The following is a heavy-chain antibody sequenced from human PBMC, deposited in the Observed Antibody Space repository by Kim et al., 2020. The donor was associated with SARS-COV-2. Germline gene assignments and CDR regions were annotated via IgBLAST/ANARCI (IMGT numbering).Heavy chain of an antibody. J-gene: IGHJ5*02. V-gene: IGHV1-8*01. CDR3: ARDQPLTDTIFGVVIISSGLNWFDP. CDR1: GYTFTSYD. Sequence: ASVKVSCKASGYTFTSYDINWVRQATGQGLEWMGWMNPNSGNTGYAQKFQGRVTMTRNTSISTAYMELSSLRSEDTAVYYCARDQPLTDTIFGVVIISSGLNWFDPWGQGTLVTVSS. CDR2: MNPNSGNT. D-gene: IGHD3-3*01.